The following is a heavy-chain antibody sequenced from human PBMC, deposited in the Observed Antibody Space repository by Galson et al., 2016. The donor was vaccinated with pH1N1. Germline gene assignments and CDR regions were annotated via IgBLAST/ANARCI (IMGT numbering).Heavy chain of an antibody. J-gene: IGHJ6*03. CDR2: IFPGDSDT. V-gene: IGHV5-51*03. Sequence: QSGAAVKKPGESLKISCKGSGYSFTSYWIGWVRQMPGKGLEWMGIIFPGDSDTRYSPSFQGQVTISADKSISTAYLQWNSLRASDTAMYYCARSPADPGYSYYYMDVWGKGTTVSVSS. CDR3: ARSPADPGYSYYYMDV. CDR1: GYSFTSYW. D-gene: IGHD2-21*01.